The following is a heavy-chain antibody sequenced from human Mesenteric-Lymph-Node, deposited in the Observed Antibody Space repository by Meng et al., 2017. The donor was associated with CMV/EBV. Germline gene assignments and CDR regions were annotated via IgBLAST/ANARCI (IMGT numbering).Heavy chain of an antibody. CDR1: GFTFSDYS. CDR2: ISGTAYTI. J-gene: IGHJ6*02. CDR3: ARAPHYFPGDTGPPYIMDI. D-gene: IGHD2-21*01. V-gene: IGHV3-11*01. Sequence: GGSLRLSCAASGFTFSDYSMNWIRQAPGKGLEWISHISGTAYTIYSADSAKGRFTISRDNARNSLYLQMNGLRAEDAAVYYCARAPHYFPGDTGPPYIMDIWGQGTTVTVSS.